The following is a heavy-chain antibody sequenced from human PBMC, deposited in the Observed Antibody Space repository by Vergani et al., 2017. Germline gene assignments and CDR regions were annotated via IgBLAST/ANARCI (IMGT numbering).Heavy chain of an antibody. CDR1: GFTFSTCG. CDR2: IRFDGSNK. D-gene: IGHD3-10*01. Sequence: QVQLVESGGGVVQPGRSLRLSCAASGFTFSTCGMHWVRQAPGKGLEWVAFIRFDGSNKYYGDSVNGRFIISRDNSKNTVDLRMNSLRTDDTAIYYCAKDRPTNMFRGAYGMDVWGQGTTVTVSS. J-gene: IGHJ6*02. CDR3: AKDRPTNMFRGAYGMDV. V-gene: IGHV3-30*02.